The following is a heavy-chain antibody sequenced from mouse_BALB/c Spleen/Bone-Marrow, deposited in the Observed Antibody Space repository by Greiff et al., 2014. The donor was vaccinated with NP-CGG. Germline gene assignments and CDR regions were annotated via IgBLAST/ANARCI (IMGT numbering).Heavy chain of an antibody. CDR2: IDPANGNT. V-gene: IGHV14-3*02. J-gene: IGHJ2*01. CDR1: TDTY. Sequence: TDTYMHWVKQRPEQGLEWIGRIDPANGNTKYDPKFQGKATITADTSSNTAYLQLSSLTSEDTAVYYCARGGNYFYYWGQGTTLTVSS. CDR3: ARGGNYFYY.